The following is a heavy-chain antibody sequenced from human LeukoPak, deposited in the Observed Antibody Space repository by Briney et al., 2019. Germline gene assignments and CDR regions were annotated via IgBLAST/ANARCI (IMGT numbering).Heavy chain of an antibody. J-gene: IGHJ4*02. CDR2: ISYDGSNK. V-gene: IGHV3-30*18. CDR3: AKDLADIVVVPAAPFDY. Sequence: GGSLRLSCAAYGFTFSSYDMHWARQAPGKGLEWVAVISYDGSNKYYADSVKGRFTISRDNSKNTLYLQMNGLRAEDTAVYYCAKDLADIVVVPAAPFDYWGQGTLLTVSS. D-gene: IGHD2-2*01. CDR1: GFTFSSYD.